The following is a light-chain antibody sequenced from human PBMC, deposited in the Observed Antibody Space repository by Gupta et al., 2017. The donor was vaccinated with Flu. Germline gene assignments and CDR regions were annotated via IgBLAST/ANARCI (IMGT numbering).Light chain of an antibody. CDR3: QQYGSSPWT. V-gene: IGKV3-20*01. Sequence: SPGTLSLSPGERATLSCRASQTFSTRYLAWYQQKPGQAPRLLIYGASTRATGIPDRFSGSGSGTDFTLTIRRLEPEDFAVYYCQQYGSSPWTFGQGTKVEIK. J-gene: IGKJ1*01. CDR2: GAS. CDR1: QTFSTRY.